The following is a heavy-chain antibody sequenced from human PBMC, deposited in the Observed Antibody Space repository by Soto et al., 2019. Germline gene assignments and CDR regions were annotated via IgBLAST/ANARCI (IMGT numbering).Heavy chain of an antibody. CDR2: IYSGGST. CDR3: LTINSYGPTGSGDYYGMEV. D-gene: IGHD5-18*01. J-gene: IGHJ6*02. CDR1: GFTVSSNY. Sequence: EVQLVESGGGLVQPGGSLRLSCAASGFTVSSNYMSWVRQAPGKGLEWVSVIYSGGSTYYADSVKGRFTISRHNSKNTMYLQMNSLRAEDTAVYYCLTINSYGPTGSGDYYGMEVWGQGTTVTVSS. V-gene: IGHV3-53*04.